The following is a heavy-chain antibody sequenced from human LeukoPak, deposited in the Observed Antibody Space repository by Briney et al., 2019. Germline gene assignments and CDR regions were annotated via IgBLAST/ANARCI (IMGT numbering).Heavy chain of an antibody. Sequence: SGGSLRLSCAASGFTFSSYNMNWVRQAPGKGLEWVSYITRSSSTIYYADSVKGRFTISRDNAKNSLYLQINSLRDEDTAVYYCAREYSSSSGSVSDYWGQGTLVTVSS. J-gene: IGHJ4*02. D-gene: IGHD6-6*01. CDR3: AREYSSSSGSVSDY. CDR1: GFTFSSYN. V-gene: IGHV3-48*02. CDR2: ITRSSSTI.